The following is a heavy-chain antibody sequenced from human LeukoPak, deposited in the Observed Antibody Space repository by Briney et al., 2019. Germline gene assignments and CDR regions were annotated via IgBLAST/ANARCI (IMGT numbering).Heavy chain of an antibody. CDR2: IWYDGSNK. CDR1: GLIFSSHG. V-gene: IGHV3-33*01. D-gene: IGHD4-17*01. CDR3: ARDVREDYGDGIDY. J-gene: IGHJ4*02. Sequence: GRSLRLSCAAPGLIFSSHGMHWVRQAPGKGLEWVAVIWYDGSNKYYADSVKGRFTISRDNSKNTLYLQMNSLRSEDTAVYYCARDVREDYGDGIDYWGQGTLVTVSS.